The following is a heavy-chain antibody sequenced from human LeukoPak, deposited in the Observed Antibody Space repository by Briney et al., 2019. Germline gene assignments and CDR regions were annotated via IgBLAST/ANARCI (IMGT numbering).Heavy chain of an antibody. D-gene: IGHD3-9*01. CDR1: EFIFSSYA. V-gene: IGHV3-23*01. CDR3: AKVRDILTGYYYPAPVFDY. CDR2: ISGAGGST. J-gene: IGHJ4*02. Sequence: GGSLRLSCTASEFIFSSYAMSWVRQAPGKGLEWVSVISGAGGSTNYADSVRGRFTISRDNSKNTLYLQMNSLRAEDTAVYYCAKVRDILTGYYYPAPVFDYWGQGTLVTVSS.